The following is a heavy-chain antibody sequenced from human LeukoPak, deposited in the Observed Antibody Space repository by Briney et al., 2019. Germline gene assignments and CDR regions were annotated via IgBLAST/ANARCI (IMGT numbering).Heavy chain of an antibody. Sequence: SVKVSCKASGGTFSSYAISWVRQAPGQGLEWMGGIIPIFGTANYAQKFQGRVTITADESTSTAYMELSSLRSEDTAVYYCARDIYYYYGMDVWGQGTTVTVSS. CDR1: GGTFSSYA. J-gene: IGHJ6*02. CDR2: IIPIFGTA. V-gene: IGHV1-69*13. CDR3: ARDIYYYYGMDV.